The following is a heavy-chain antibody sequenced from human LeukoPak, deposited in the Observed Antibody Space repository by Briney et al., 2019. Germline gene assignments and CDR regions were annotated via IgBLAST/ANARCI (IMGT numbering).Heavy chain of an antibody. V-gene: IGHV5-51*01. CDR1: GYSFTSYW. J-gene: IGHJ3*02. D-gene: IGHD3-16*01. Sequence: PGESLKISCKGSGYSFTSYWIGWVRQMPGKGLEWMGIIYPGDSETINSPSFQGQVTISADKSISTAYLQWSSLKASDAAMYYCARRFGIAANNPDDVFDIWGQGTMVTVSS. CDR3: ARRFGIAANNPDDVFDI. CDR2: IYPGDSET.